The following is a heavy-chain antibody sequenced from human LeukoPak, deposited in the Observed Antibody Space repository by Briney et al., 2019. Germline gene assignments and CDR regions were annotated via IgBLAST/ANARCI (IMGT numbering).Heavy chain of an antibody. CDR2: IKSKTDGGTA. Sequence: GGSLRLSCAASGFTFSNAWMSWVRQAPGKGLEWVGRIKSKTDGGTADYAAPVKGRFTISRDDSKNTLYLQMDSLKTEDTAVYFCTTARPYSGSYGVFDYWGQGTLVTVSS. D-gene: IGHD1-26*01. CDR3: TTARPYSGSYGVFDY. J-gene: IGHJ4*02. CDR1: GFTFSNAW. V-gene: IGHV3-15*01.